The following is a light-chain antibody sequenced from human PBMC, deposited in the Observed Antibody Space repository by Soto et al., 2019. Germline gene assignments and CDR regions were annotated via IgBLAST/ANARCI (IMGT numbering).Light chain of an antibody. Sequence: QSVLTQPPSASGTPGQRVTISCSGSSSNIGSNYVYWYQQLPGTVPKLLIYRNNQRPSGVPDRFSGSKSGTSASLAISGLRSEDEADYYCAAWDDSLSGQNVVFGGGTKLTVL. J-gene: IGLJ2*01. CDR2: RNN. V-gene: IGLV1-47*01. CDR1: SSNIGSNY. CDR3: AAWDDSLSGQNVV.